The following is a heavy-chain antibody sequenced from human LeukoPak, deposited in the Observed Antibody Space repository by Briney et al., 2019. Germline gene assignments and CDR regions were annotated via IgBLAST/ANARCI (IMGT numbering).Heavy chain of an antibody. V-gene: IGHV1-24*01. CDR3: ARIAGRRLDAFDI. D-gene: IGHD6-6*01. CDR1: GYTLTELS. CDR2: FDPEDGET. Sequence: ASVKVSCKVSGYTLTELSMHWVRQAPGKGLEWMGGFDPEDGETIYAQKLQGRVTMTTDTSTSTAYMELRSLRSDDTAVYYCARIAGRRLDAFDIWGQGTMVTVSS. J-gene: IGHJ3*02.